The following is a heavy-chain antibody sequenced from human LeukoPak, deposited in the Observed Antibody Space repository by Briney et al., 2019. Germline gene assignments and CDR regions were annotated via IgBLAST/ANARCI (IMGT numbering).Heavy chain of an antibody. CDR1: GFTFSHAW. J-gene: IGHJ4*02. CDR2: IKRKTDGGTT. CDR3: TTVGQSGYYDSSGYYYFDY. Sequence: GGSLRLSCAAAGFTFSHAWMSWVSQAPGKGLEWVGRIKRKTDGGTTDYAAPVKGRFTISRDDSQNTLYLQMNSLESEDTAVYYCTTVGQSGYYDSSGYYYFDYWGQGTLVTVSS. D-gene: IGHD3-22*01. V-gene: IGHV3-15*01.